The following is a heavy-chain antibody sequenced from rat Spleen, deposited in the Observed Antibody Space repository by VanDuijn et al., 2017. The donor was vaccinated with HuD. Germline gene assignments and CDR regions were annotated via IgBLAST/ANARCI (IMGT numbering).Heavy chain of an antibody. J-gene: IGHJ2*01. CDR1: GFTFNNYW. Sequence: EVQLVESGGGLVQPGRSLKLSCVASGFTFNNYWMTWIRQAPTKGLEWVASISPSGGSTYYRDSVKGRFTISRDNAKSTLYLQRDTVRSEDTATYYCARLDYPGGTNLDYWGHGVMVTVSS. D-gene: IGHD1-4*01. CDR2: ISPSGGST. CDR3: ARLDYPGGTNLDY. V-gene: IGHV5-31*01.